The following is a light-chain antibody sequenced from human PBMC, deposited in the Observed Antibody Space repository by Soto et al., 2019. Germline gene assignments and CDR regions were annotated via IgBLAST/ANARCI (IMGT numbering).Light chain of an antibody. Sequence: EIVLTQSPGTLSLSPGERATLSCRASQSVSSSYLDWYQQKPGQAPRLLIYGASSRATGIPDRFSGSGSGTDFTLTISRLEPEDFVVYYCHQYGSSPLTFGGGTKVEIK. CDR2: GAS. CDR1: QSVSSSY. V-gene: IGKV3-20*01. CDR3: HQYGSSPLT. J-gene: IGKJ4*01.